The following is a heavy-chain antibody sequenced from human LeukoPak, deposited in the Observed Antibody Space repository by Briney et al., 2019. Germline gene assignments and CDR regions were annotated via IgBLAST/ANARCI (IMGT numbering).Heavy chain of an antibody. CDR3: AREAFIPQPYHFDY. Sequence: SETLSLTCTVSGGSISSSSYYWGWIRQPPGKGLEWIGSIYYSGSTYYNPSLKSRVTISVDTSKNQFSLKLSSVTAADTAVYYCAREAFIPQPYHFDYWGQGTLVTVSS. CDR2: IYYSGST. CDR1: GGSISSSSYY. V-gene: IGHV4-39*07. D-gene: IGHD2-2*02. J-gene: IGHJ4*02.